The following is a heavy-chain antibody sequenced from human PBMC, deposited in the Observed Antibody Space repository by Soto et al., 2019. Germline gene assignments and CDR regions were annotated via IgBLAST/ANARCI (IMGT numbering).Heavy chain of an antibody. V-gene: IGHV3-23*01. CDR1: GFTFSSYA. D-gene: IGHD6-13*01. CDR2: ISGSGGST. CDR3: AKMEFHSSSWYSNYYYMDV. Sequence: GGSLRLSCAASGFTFSSYAMSWVRQAPGKGLEWVSAISGSGGSTYYADSVKGRFTISRDNSKNTLYLQMNSLRAEDTAVYYCAKMEFHSSSWYSNYYYMDVWGKGTTVTVSS. J-gene: IGHJ6*03.